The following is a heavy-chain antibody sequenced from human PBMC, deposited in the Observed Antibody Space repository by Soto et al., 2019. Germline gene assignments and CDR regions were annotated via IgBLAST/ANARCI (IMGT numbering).Heavy chain of an antibody. CDR1: GGSFKSGSYS. D-gene: IGHD2-21*02. J-gene: IGHJ6*02. Sequence: SETLSLTCTVSGGSFKSGSYSWSWIRQPPGKGLDWIGYGYNTGKTSYKPSPKSRISRSMDTSKNQFYLNLHAVTAADTDVYYCKRDGDGRMTTNPYYYYGMDVWGPGITVTVSS. V-gene: IGHV4-61*01. CDR3: KRDGDGRMTTNPYYYYGMDV. CDR2: GYNTGKT.